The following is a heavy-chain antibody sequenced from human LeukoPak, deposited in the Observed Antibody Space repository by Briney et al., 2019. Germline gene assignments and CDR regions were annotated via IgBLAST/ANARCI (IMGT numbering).Heavy chain of an antibody. CDR1: GYTFTSYY. CDR2: INPSGGST. CDR3: AREGTYYGPKGWFDP. D-gene: IGHD3-3*01. J-gene: IGHJ5*02. V-gene: IGHV1-46*01. Sequence: ASVKVSCKASGYTFTSYYMHWVRQAPGQGLEWMGIINPSGGSTSYAQKFQGRATMTRDTSTSTVYMELSSLRSEDTAVYYCAREGTYYGPKGWFDPWGQGTLVTVSS.